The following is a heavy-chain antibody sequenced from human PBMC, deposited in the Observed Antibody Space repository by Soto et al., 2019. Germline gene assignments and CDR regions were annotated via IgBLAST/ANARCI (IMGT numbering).Heavy chain of an antibody. CDR1: GGSISGYY. CDR3: TRDGDGRMTTNPYYYYGMDV. CDR2: VYYSGGA. V-gene: IGHV4-59*01. J-gene: IGHJ6*02. Sequence: PSETLSLTCTVSGGSISGYYWSWIRQPPGNGLEWIGNVYYSGGAKYNPSVKRRVSISVDTSKNQFSLNLSSVTAADTAVYYCTRDGDGRMTTNPYYYYGMDVWGPGITVTVSS. D-gene: IGHD2-21*02.